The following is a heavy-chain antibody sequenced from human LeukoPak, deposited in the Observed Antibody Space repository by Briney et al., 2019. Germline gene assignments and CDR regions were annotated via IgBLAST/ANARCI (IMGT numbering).Heavy chain of an antibody. Sequence: GGSLRLSCAASGFTFGSFAMSWVRQAPGKGLEWVSFISGSGGTTYYADSVKGRFTISRHNSNNTLFLQINSLRAEDTAVYYCAVHSSDYYSIGIWGQRTLVTVSS. J-gene: IGHJ4*02. V-gene: IGHV3-23*01. CDR3: AVHSSDYYSIGI. CDR1: GFTFGSFA. D-gene: IGHD3-22*01. CDR2: ISGSGGTT.